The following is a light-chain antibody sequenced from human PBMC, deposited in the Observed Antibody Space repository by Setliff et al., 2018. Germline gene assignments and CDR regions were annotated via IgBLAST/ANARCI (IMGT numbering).Light chain of an antibody. CDR1: RSDVGRYNF. J-gene: IGLJ1*01. CDR3: SSSTLTYPTYV. Sequence: QSALTQPASVSGSPGQSITISCTGTRSDVGRYNFVSWYQHLPGEAPKLLIYGVTERPSGVSYRFSGSKSFNTASLTISGLQTEDEADYYCSSSTLTYPTYVFGTGTRSPS. V-gene: IGLV2-14*03. CDR2: GVT.